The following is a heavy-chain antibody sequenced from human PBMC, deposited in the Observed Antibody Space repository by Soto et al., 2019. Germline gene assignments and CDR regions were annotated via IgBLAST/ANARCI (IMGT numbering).Heavy chain of an antibody. V-gene: IGHV3-23*01. CDR2: ISGGGGST. CDR1: GFNFNIFA. CDR3: AKDPTSYDSSAQFDS. Sequence: GGSLRLSCAASGFNFNIFAMNWVRQAPGKGLEWVSGISGGGGSTYYADSVKGRFTISRDNSKNTLYLQMNSLRVEDTAVYYCAKDPTSYDSSAQFDSWGQGTLVTVSS. J-gene: IGHJ4*02. D-gene: IGHD3-22*01.